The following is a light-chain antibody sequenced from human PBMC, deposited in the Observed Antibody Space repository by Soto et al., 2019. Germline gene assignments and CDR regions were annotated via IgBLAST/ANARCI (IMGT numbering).Light chain of an antibody. J-gene: IGKJ1*01. V-gene: IGKV3-15*01. CDR1: QSVSSN. Sequence: ELVMTQSPATLSVSPGERATLSCRASQSVSSNLAWYQQKPGQAPRLLIYGASTRATAIPARFSGSGSGTEFTLTISSLQSEDFAVYYCQQYNNWPSWTFGQGTKVEIK. CDR3: QQYNNWPSWT. CDR2: GAS.